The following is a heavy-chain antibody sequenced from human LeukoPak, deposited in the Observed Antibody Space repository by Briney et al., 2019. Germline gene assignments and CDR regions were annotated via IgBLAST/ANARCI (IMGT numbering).Heavy chain of an antibody. Sequence: PSQTLSLTCTVSGGSISSGDYYWSWIRQPPGKGLEWIGYIYYSGSTYYNPSLKSRVTISVDTSKNQFSLKLSSVTAAGTAVYYRARGVSVVVVPAATFDYWDQGTLVTISS. CDR3: ARGVSVVVVPAATFDY. D-gene: IGHD2-2*01. V-gene: IGHV4-30-4*08. J-gene: IGHJ4*02. CDR2: IYYSGST. CDR1: GGSISSGDYY.